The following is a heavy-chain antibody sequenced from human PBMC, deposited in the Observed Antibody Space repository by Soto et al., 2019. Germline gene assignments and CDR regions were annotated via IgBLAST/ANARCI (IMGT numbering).Heavy chain of an antibody. J-gene: IGHJ6*03. D-gene: IGHD2-2*01. CDR1: GYTFISYA. CDR3: ARDWGTCSSTTCYYMDV. Sequence: ASVKVSCKASGYTFISYAMHWVRQAPGQRFESMGWINAGNGNTKYSQKFQGRVTITRDTSASTAYMELSSLRSEDTALYYCARDWGTCSSTTCYYMDVWGNGTTVTVSS. CDR2: INAGNGNT. V-gene: IGHV1-3*01.